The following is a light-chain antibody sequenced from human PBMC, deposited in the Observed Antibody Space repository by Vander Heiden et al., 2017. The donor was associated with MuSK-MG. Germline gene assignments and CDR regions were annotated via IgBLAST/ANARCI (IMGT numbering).Light chain of an antibody. J-gene: IGKJ2*02. CDR1: QSISRK. Sequence: EIFMTQSPATVSVSPGERATLSCRASQSISRKLAWYKKKQGQAPGLLIYGASTRATGIIATFSGSGDGTEVNLTINSSQSEDYVFYSCQQENNGHPMCTFGQGTKMDIK. CDR3: QQENNGHPMCT. V-gene: IGKV3-15*01. CDR2: GAS.